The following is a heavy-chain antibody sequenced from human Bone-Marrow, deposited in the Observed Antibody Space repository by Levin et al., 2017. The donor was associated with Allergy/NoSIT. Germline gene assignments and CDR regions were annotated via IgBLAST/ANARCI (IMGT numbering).Heavy chain of an antibody. CDR3: ARIRLAYCGGDCLAFDY. Sequence: PGGSLRLSCAASGFTFSSYSMNWVRQAPGKGLEWVSSISSSSSYIYYADSVKGRFTISRDNAKNSLYLQMNSLRAEDTAVYYCARIRLAYCGGDCLAFDYWGQGTLVTVSS. J-gene: IGHJ4*02. CDR1: GFTFSSYS. V-gene: IGHV3-21*01. D-gene: IGHD2-21*02. CDR2: ISSSSSYI.